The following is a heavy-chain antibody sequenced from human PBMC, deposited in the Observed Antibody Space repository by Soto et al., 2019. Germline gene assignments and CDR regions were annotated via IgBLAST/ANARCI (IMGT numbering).Heavy chain of an antibody. CDR1: GYSFTSYW. CDR3: ASRTSSWDTYYYYGMDV. CDR2: IYPGDSDT. J-gene: IGHJ6*02. D-gene: IGHD6-13*01. V-gene: IGHV5-51*01. Sequence: PGESLKISCKGSGYSFTSYWIGWVRQMPGKGLEWMGIIYPGDSDTRYSPSFQGQVTISADKSISTAYLQWSSLKASDTAMYYCASRTSSWDTYYYYGMDVWGQGTTVTVSS.